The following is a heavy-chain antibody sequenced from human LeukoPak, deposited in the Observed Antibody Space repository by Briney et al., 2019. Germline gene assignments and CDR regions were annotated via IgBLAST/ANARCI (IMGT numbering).Heavy chain of an antibody. CDR3: ARDVGGALDY. J-gene: IGHJ4*02. D-gene: IGHD4-17*01. V-gene: IGHV3-7*03. CDR1: GFTFRNYW. CDR2: IRGDEGDK. Sequence: GGSLRLSCTVSGFTFRNYWMPWVRQAPGKGLEWVSNIRGDEGDKNSVDSVKGRFTISRDNAKKSLYLQMNSLRVEDTAVYYCARDVGGALDYWGQGTLVTVSS.